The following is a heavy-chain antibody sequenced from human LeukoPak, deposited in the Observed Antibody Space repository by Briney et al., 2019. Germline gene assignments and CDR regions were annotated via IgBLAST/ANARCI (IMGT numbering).Heavy chain of an antibody. Sequence: SETLSPTCAVYGGSLWGYYWSWMRQPPGKGLEWIGEINHSRSTKYTPSIKSRVTISVDSSKNQLSPKLSTVTAADTAVCYCARANGETTMIDAFDIWGQGTMVTVSS. V-gene: IGHV4-34*01. CDR3: ARANGETTMIDAFDI. D-gene: IGHD3-22*01. J-gene: IGHJ3*02. CDR1: GGSLWGYY. CDR2: INHSRST.